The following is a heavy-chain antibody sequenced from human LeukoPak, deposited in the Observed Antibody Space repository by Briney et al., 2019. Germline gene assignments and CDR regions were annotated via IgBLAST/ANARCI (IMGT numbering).Heavy chain of an antibody. CDR1: GYTFTSYD. Sequence: ASVKVSCKASGYTFTSYDINWVRQATGQGLEWMGWMNPNSGNTGYAQKFQGRVTMTRDTSINTAYMELSSLRSEDTAVYYCARLNSYYDILTGYLNYFDYWGQGTLVTVSS. CDR2: MNPNSGNT. CDR3: ARLNSYYDILTGYLNYFDY. V-gene: IGHV1-8*01. J-gene: IGHJ4*02. D-gene: IGHD3-9*01.